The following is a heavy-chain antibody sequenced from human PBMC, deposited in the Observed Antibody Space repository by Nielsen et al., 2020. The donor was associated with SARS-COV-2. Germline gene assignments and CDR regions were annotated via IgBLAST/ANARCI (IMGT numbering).Heavy chain of an antibody. Sequence: SLKISCAASGFTFSSYGMHWVRQAPGKGLEWVAVISYDGSNKYYADSVKGRFTISRDNSKNTLYLQMNSLRAEDTAVYYCASDSNSYNYYYYYGMDVWGQGTTVTVS. J-gene: IGHJ6*02. CDR2: ISYDGSNK. CDR1: GFTFSSYG. D-gene: IGHD2-2*01. V-gene: IGHV3-30*03. CDR3: ASDSNSYNYYYYYGMDV.